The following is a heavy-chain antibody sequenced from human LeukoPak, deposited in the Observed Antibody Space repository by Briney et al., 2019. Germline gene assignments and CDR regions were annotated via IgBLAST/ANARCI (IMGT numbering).Heavy chain of an antibody. CDR2: QSSDGSDK. CDR1: GLTFASYA. J-gene: IGHJ3*01. V-gene: IGHV3-30*15. D-gene: IGHD6-6*01. CDR3: ARVLTTKQLLFDAFDV. Sequence: GGSLRLSCAASGLTFASYAMHWVRLAPGKGLEWVAVQSSDGSDKFYAASVRGRFTISRDNSKHTLFLQMSSLRAEDTAVYYCARVLTTKQLLFDAFDVWGQGTMVTVSS.